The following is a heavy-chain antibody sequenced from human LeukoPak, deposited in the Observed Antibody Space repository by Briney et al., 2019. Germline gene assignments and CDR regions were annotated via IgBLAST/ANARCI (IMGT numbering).Heavy chain of an antibody. V-gene: IGHV3-30*03. D-gene: IGHD6-13*01. Sequence: PGRSLGLSCAASGFTFSSYGMHWVRQAPGKGLEWVAVISYDGSNKYYADSVKGRFTISRDNSKNTLYLQMNSLRAEDTAVYYCVVAAAGTGFDYWGQGTLVTVSS. CDR2: ISYDGSNK. CDR3: VVAAAGTGFDY. CDR1: GFTFSSYG. J-gene: IGHJ4*02.